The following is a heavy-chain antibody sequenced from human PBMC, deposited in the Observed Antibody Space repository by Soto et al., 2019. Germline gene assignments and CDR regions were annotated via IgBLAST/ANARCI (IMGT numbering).Heavy chain of an antibody. CDR1: GGSISSYY. Sequence: SETLSLTCTVSGGSISSYYWSWIRQPPGKGLEWIGYIYYSGSTNYNPSLKSRVTISVDTSKNQFSLKLSSVTAADTAVYYCARGQRFSDWFDPWGQGTLVTVSS. CDR3: ARGQRFSDWFDP. CDR2: IYYSGST. D-gene: IGHD3-3*01. V-gene: IGHV4-59*01. J-gene: IGHJ5*02.